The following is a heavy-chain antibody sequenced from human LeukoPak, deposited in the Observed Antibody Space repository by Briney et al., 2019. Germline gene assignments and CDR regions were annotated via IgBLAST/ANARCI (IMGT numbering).Heavy chain of an antibody. CDR2: INHSGST. J-gene: IGHJ6*03. D-gene: IGHD6-19*01. CDR1: GGSFSGYY. V-gene: IGHV4-34*01. Sequence: SETLSLTCAVYGGSFSGYYWSWIRQPPGKGLEWIGEINHSGSTNYNPSLKSRVTISVDTSKNQFSLKLSSVTAADTAVYYCARARPSSGWYGSYYYYMDVWGKGTTVTVSS. CDR3: ARARPSSGWYGSYYYYMDV.